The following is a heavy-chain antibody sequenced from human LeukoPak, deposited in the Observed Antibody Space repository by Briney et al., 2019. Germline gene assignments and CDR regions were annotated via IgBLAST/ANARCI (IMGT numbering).Heavy chain of an antibody. D-gene: IGHD2-15*01. Sequence: SETLSLTCTVSGGSINYYYWNWIRQPPGKGLEWIGYIQSSGNTRYNPSLRSRVTMSVETSKNQFSLRLTSVTPADTAVYYCARVGRYCSGGSCYGENWFDPWGQGTLVTVSS. V-gene: IGHV4-59*01. CDR3: ARVGRYCSGGSCYGENWFDP. J-gene: IGHJ5*02. CDR1: GGSINYYY. CDR2: IQSSGNT.